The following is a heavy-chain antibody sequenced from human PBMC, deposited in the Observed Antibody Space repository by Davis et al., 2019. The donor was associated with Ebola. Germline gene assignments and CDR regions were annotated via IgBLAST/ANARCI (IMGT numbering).Heavy chain of an antibody. V-gene: IGHV4-34*01. CDR2: INHSGST. Sequence: SETLSLTCAVYGGSFSGYYWSWIRQPPGKGLKWIGEINHSGSTNYNPSLKSRVTISVDTSKNQFSLKLSSVTAADTAVYYCARIGAIGGAGAHYYYYGMDVWGQGTTVTVSS. J-gene: IGHJ6*02. CDR1: GGSFSGYY. CDR3: ARIGAIGGAGAHYYYYGMDV. D-gene: IGHD1-26*01.